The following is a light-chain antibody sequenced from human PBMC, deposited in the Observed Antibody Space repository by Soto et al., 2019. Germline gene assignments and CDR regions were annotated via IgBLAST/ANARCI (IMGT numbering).Light chain of an antibody. CDR1: QSVSNN. CDR2: GAS. Sequence: EIVMTQSPATLSVSPGERATLSCRASQSVSNNLAWYQQKPGQAPRLLIYGASTRATGIPARFSGSGSGTEFTLTISSLQSEDFAVYYCQQYNNWPITFGQGTKVEIK. V-gene: IGKV3-15*01. CDR3: QQYNNWPIT. J-gene: IGKJ1*01.